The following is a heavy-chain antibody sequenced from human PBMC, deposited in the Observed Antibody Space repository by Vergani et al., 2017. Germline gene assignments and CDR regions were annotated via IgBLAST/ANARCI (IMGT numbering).Heavy chain of an antibody. CDR2: VSFRGDT. J-gene: IGHJ4*02. D-gene: IGHD3-10*01. V-gene: IGHV4-59*02. CDR3: ARSRIYYGAGSPDY. Sequence: QLHLQESGPGLVKPSETLSLTCTGSGASVNSYYWSWIRQPPGKGLEWMGYVSFRGDTLYDPSVKGRMTISLNTSSNQFSLYLTSVTAADTAVYYCARSRIYYGAGSPDYWGQGTLVTVSS. CDR1: GASVNSYY.